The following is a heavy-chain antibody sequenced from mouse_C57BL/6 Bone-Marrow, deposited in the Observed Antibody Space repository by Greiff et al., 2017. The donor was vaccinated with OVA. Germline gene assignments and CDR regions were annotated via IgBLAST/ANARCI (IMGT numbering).Heavy chain of an antibody. CDR2: IDPSDSYT. CDR3: ARDYYGSSPDY. J-gene: IGHJ2*01. Sequence: QVQLQQSGAELVKPGASVKLSCKASGYTFTSYWMQWVKQRPGQGLEWIGEIDPSDSYTNYNQKFKGQATLTVDTSSSTAYMQLSSLTSEDSAVYYCARDYYGSSPDYWGQGTTLTVSS. D-gene: IGHD1-1*01. V-gene: IGHV1-50*01. CDR1: GYTFTSYW.